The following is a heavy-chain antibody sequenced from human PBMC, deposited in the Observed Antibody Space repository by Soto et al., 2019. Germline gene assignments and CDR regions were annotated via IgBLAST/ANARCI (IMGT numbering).Heavy chain of an antibody. D-gene: IGHD6-19*01. CDR2: VSNRNGVT. CDR3: ARERLNTGWYGFDY. CDR1: GYTFANFD. Sequence: ASVKVSCKTSGYTFANFDFSWARQAPGQGLEWMGWVSNRNGVTNYAENFRDRVTISTDTSTNTVYMELRSLRSDDTAVYFCARERLNTGWYGFDYWGQGTHVTVYS. J-gene: IGHJ4*02. V-gene: IGHV1-18*04.